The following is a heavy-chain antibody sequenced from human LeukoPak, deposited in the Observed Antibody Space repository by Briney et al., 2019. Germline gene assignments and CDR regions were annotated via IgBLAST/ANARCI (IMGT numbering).Heavy chain of an antibody. D-gene: IGHD3-10*01. CDR3: ARDKSTTMVRGVIRDDYYYYMDV. Sequence: SETLSLTCSVSGGSISSGSYYWSWIRQPAGKGLEWIGRIYTSEITNYNPSLKSRVTMSVDTSKNQFSLKLSSVTAADTAVYYCARDKSTTMVRGVIRDDYYYYMDVWGKGTTVTISS. CDR1: GGSISSGSYY. V-gene: IGHV4-61*02. CDR2: IYTSEIT. J-gene: IGHJ6*03.